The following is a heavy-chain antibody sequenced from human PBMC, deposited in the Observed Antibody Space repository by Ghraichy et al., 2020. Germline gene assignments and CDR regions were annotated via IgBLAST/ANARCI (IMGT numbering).Heavy chain of an antibody. J-gene: IGHJ4*02. D-gene: IGHD1-26*01. CDR2: IKSKSNGGTT. Sequence: GGSLRLSCAASGFTFSNAYMSWVRQAPGKGLEWVGRIKSKSNGGTTDYAVPVKGRFTITRDDSENTLYLQMNSLKTEDTAVYYCEGYSGSYFVWGQGTLVTVSS. V-gene: IGHV3-15*01. CDR1: GFTFSNAY. CDR3: EGYSGSYFV.